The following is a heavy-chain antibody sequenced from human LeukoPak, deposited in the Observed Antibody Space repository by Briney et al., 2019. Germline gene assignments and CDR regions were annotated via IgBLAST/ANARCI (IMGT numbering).Heavy chain of an antibody. CDR2: IYYSGST. Sequence: SETLSLTCTVSGGSISSYYWSWIRQPPGKGLEWMGYIYYSGSTNYNPSLKSRGTISVDTSKNQFSLKLSSVTAADTAVYYCAGVNVGSGWYGRGYFDYWGQGTLVTVSS. CDR1: GGSISSYY. D-gene: IGHD6-19*01. CDR3: AGVNVGSGWYGRGYFDY. J-gene: IGHJ4*02. V-gene: IGHV4-59*12.